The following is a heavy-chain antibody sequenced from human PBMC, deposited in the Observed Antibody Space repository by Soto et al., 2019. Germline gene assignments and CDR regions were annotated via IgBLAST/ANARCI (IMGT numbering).Heavy chain of an antibody. J-gene: IGHJ4*02. CDR2: IYWDDDN. Sequence: QITLNESGPTVVKPAETLTLTCTFSGFSLTTSGVGVGWIRQSPGKAPEWLALIYWDDDNRYSASLKSRLTITTDTSKNQVVLTMASVDPADTATYYCAHRILRTVFGLVTTTAIYFDFWGQGTPVVVSS. V-gene: IGHV2-5*02. CDR1: GFSLTTSGVG. CDR3: AHRILRTVFGLVTTTAIYFDF. D-gene: IGHD3-3*01.